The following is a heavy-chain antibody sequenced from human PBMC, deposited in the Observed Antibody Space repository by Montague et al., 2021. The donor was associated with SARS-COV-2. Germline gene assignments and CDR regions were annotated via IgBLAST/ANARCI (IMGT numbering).Heavy chain of an antibody. V-gene: IGHV4-4*02. CDR2: IFHSGTI. CDR3: ATLSRRTAAGTRDYFGLDV. J-gene: IGHJ6*02. Sequence: SETLSLTCRVSGDSISTSTWWTWVRQTPGKGLEWIGEIFHSGTINYNPPLKSRVSISVDKSNNQFSLRLSSLIAADTAVYYCATLSRRTAAGTRDYFGLDVWGQGTTVVVSS. D-gene: IGHD6-13*01. CDR1: GDSISTSTW.